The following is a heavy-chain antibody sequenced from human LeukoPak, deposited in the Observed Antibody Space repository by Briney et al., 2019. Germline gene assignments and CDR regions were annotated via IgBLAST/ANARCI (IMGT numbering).Heavy chain of an antibody. Sequence: GGSLRLSCAASGFTFSDYAMSWVRQAPGKGLEWVSTISGSGGSTYYADSVKGRFTISRDSSKNTLYLQMNNLRTEDTAVYYCAKPGGRVRGWYFDLWGRGTLVTVSS. CDR2: ISGSGGST. D-gene: IGHD3-10*02. CDR1: GFTFSDYA. J-gene: IGHJ2*01. V-gene: IGHV3-23*01. CDR3: AKPGGRVRGWYFDL.